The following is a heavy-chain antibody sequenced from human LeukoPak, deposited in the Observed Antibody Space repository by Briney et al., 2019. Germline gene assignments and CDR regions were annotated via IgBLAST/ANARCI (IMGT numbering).Heavy chain of an antibody. CDR3: ARDNYYYYMDV. CDR1: GGSISSVPYY. Sequence: SETLSLTCSVSGGSISSVPYYLSWIRQPPGKGLEWIGYIYYSGSTNYNPSLKSRVTISVDTSKNQFSLKLSSVTAADTAVYYCARDNYYYYMDVWGKGTTVTVSS. J-gene: IGHJ6*03. V-gene: IGHV4-61*01. CDR2: IYYSGST.